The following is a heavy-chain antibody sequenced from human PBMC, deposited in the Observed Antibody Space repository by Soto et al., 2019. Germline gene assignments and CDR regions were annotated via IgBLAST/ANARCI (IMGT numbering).Heavy chain of an antibody. CDR3: AREHYSSYWFDP. V-gene: IGHV4-31*03. CDR2: IYYSGIT. Sequence: SETLSLTCTVSGGAISSDGSCWSWIRQHPGKGLEWIGYIYYSGITYYNPSLRSRVTISVDTSKNQFSLMLSSVTAADTAVYYCAREHYSSYWFDPWGPGTLVTVSS. D-gene: IGHD5-12*01. J-gene: IGHJ5*02. CDR1: GGAISSDGSC.